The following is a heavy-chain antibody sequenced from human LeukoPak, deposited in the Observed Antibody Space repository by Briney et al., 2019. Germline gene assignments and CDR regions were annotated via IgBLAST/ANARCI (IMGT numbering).Heavy chain of an antibody. J-gene: IGHJ4*02. CDR3: AREGPRGNSQFDY. CDR2: IWYDGSNK. V-gene: IGHV3-33*08. D-gene: IGHD2/OR15-2a*01. Sequence: GGSLRLSCAASGFTFSAFWMHWVRQAPGKGLEWVALIWYDGSNKYYTDSVKGRLTISRDNSKNTLYLQMNSLRAEDTAIYYCAREGPRGNSQFDYWGQGTLVTVSS. CDR1: GFTFSAFW.